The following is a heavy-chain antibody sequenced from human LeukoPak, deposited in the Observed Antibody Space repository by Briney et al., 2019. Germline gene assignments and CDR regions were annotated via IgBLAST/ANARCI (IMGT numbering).Heavy chain of an antibody. CDR3: ARGLMRMTTVTLDY. D-gene: IGHD4-17*01. CDR1: GGSISSGSYY. Sequence: SQTLSLTCTVSGGSISSGSYYWSWIRQPAGKGLEWIGRIYTSGSTNYNPSLKSRVTISVDTSKNQFSLKLSSVTAADTAVYYCARGLMRMTTVTLDYWGQGTLVTVSS. J-gene: IGHJ4*02. V-gene: IGHV4-61*02. CDR2: IYTSGST.